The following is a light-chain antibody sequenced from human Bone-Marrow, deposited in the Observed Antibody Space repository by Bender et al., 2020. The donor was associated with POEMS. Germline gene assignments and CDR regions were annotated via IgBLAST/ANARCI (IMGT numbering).Light chain of an antibody. CDR2: EGS. J-gene: IGLJ2*01. Sequence: QSALTQPASVSGSLGQSITISCTGTSSDVGSYNLVSWYQYHPGKAPKLMIYEGSKRPSGVSNRFSGSKSGNTASLTISGLQADDEADYYCSSFTSSTALVFGGGTKVTVL. V-gene: IGLV2-14*02. CDR1: SSDVGSYNL. CDR3: SSFTSSTALV.